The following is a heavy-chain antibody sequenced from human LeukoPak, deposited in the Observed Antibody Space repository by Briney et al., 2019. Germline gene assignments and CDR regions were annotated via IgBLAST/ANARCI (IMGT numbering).Heavy chain of an antibody. CDR1: GYTFTGYY. V-gene: IGHV1-2*02. CDR3: ASYPRYSSSPPFDY. J-gene: IGHJ4*02. CDR2: INPSTGGT. Sequence: ASVKVSCKASGYTFTGYYMHWVRQAPGQGFEWMGWINPSTGGTNYAQNFQGRVTMTRDTSISTAYMELSGLRPDDTAVYYCASYPRYSSSPPFDYWGQGTLVTVSS. D-gene: IGHD6-6*01.